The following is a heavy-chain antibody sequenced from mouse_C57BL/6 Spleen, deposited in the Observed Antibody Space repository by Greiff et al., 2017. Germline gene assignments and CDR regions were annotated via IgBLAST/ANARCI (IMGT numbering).Heavy chain of an antibody. CDR3: AREGAYDGYCIDY. CDR2: IYPGSGST. Sequence: VQLQQPGAELVKPGASVKMSCKASGYTFTSYWITWVKQRPGQGLEWIGDIYPGSGSTNYNEKFKSKATLTVDTSSSTAYMQLSSLTSEDSAVYDGAREGAYDGYCIDYWGQGTTLTVSS. CDR1: GYTFTSYW. V-gene: IGHV1-55*01. D-gene: IGHD2-3*01. J-gene: IGHJ2*01.